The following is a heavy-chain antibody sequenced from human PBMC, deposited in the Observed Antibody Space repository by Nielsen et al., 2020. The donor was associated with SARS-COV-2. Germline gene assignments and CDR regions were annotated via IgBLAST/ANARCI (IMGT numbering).Heavy chain of an antibody. CDR3: ARDPESCDILTDYGMDV. J-gene: IGHJ6*02. Sequence: GESLKISCAASGFTFSSYAMHWVRQAPGKGLEWVAVISYDGSNKYYADSVKGRFTISRDNSKNTLYLQMNSLRAEDTAVYYCARDPESCDILTDYGMDVWGQGTTVTVSS. CDR2: ISYDGSNK. V-gene: IGHV3-30-3*01. D-gene: IGHD3-9*01. CDR1: GFTFSSYA.